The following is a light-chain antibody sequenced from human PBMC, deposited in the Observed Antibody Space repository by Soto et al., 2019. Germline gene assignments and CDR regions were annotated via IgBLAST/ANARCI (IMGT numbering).Light chain of an antibody. Sequence: EIVLTQSPGTLSLSPGERATLSCRSSESVSSNYLAWDQQKPDLPPRLLIYDVSGRATGIPDRFSGSGSGTDFTLTISRLEPEAFAVYYCQQYGSSPTFGQGTKVEIK. V-gene: IGKV3-20*01. CDR1: ESVSSNY. J-gene: IGKJ1*01. CDR2: DVS. CDR3: QQYGSSPT.